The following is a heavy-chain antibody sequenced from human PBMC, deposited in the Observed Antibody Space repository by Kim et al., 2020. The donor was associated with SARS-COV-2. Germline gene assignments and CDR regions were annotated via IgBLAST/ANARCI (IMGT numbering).Heavy chain of an antibody. CDR3: ARAEKIAVDSNRFDY. D-gene: IGHD6-19*01. V-gene: IGHV3-30*01. J-gene: IGHJ4*02. Sequence: SVKSRLTVSRENTGNTQYLQMNSVRAEDTAVYYCARAEKIAVDSNRFDYWGQGTLVTVSS.